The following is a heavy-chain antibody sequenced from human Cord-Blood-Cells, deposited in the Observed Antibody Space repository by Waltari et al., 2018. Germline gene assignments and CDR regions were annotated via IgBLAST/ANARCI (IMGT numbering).Heavy chain of an antibody. Sequence: QLQLQESGPGLVKPSETLSLTCTVSGGSISSSSYYWGWIRQPPGKGLAWIGSIYYSGSTYYNPSLKSRVTISVDTSKNQFSLKLSSVTAADTAVYYCARVSSREDIVVVPAAIMPFDYWGQGTLVTVSS. V-gene: IGHV4-39*07. D-gene: IGHD2-2*02. CDR2: IYYSGST. CDR3: ARVSSREDIVVVPAAIMPFDY. J-gene: IGHJ4*02. CDR1: GGSISSSSYY.